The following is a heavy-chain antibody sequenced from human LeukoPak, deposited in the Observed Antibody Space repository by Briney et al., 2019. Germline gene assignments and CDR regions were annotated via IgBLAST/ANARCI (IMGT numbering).Heavy chain of an antibody. CDR3: RSYSSGWYDY. CDR2: IRYDESNK. J-gene: IGHJ4*02. D-gene: IGHD6-19*01. V-gene: IGHV3-30*02. CDR1: GFTFSSYG. Sequence: GGSLRLSCAASGFTFSSYGMHWVRQAPGKGLEWVAFIRYDESNKYYADSVKGRFTISRDNSKNTLYLQMNSLRAEDTAVYYCRSYSSGWYDYWGQGTLVTVSS.